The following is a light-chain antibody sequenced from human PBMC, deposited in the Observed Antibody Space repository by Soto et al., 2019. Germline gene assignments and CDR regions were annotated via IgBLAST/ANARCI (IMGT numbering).Light chain of an antibody. CDR1: QSVSSN. J-gene: IGKJ5*01. CDR2: DAS. V-gene: IGKV3-15*01. CDR3: QQYNKWPLT. Sequence: EIMVTQSPVTLSVSPGERATLSCRASQSVSSNLAWYQQKPGQAPRLLIYDASTRATGIPARFSGSGSGTEFTLTISSLQSEDFAVYYCQQYNKWPLTFGQGTRLEIK.